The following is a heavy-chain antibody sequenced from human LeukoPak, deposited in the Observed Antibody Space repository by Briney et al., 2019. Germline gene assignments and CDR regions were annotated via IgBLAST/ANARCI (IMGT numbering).Heavy chain of an antibody. CDR1: GYTLTELS. Sequence: WASVKVSCKVSGYTLTELSMHWVRQAPGKGLEWMGGFDPEDDETIYAQKFQGRVTMTEDTSTDTAYMELSSLRSEDTAVYYCATTGTPHTYYYYYGMDVWGQGTTVTVSS. V-gene: IGHV1-24*01. CDR2: FDPEDDET. J-gene: IGHJ6*02. D-gene: IGHD1-1*01. CDR3: ATTGTPHTYYYYYGMDV.